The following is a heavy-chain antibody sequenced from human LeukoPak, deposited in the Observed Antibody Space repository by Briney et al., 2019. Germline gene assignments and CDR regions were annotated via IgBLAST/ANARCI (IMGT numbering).Heavy chain of an antibody. V-gene: IGHV4-4*07. J-gene: IGHJ4*02. CDR1: GGSISTHY. CDR2: ISTTGST. D-gene: IGHD5-24*01. Sequence: RPSQTLSLTCTVSGGSISTHYWSWIRQHAGKGLEWIGRISTTGSTNYNPSLKSRVTMSIDTSKNQFSLKLSSVTAADTAVYYCAREVEMATQFDYWGQGTLVTVSS. CDR3: AREVEMATQFDY.